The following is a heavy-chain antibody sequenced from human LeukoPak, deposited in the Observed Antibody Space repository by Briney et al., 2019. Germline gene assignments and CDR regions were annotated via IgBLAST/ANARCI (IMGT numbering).Heavy chain of an antibody. CDR3: ARQRERWLQFFDY. D-gene: IGHD5-24*01. CDR2: IYHSGST. CDR1: GYSISSDYF. Sequence: SETLSLTCTVSGYSISSDYFWGWIRRPPGKGLEWIGSIYHSGSTFYNPSLKSRVTISVDTSKNQFSLKLSSVTAADTAVYYCARQRERWLQFFDYWGQGTLVTVSS. V-gene: IGHV4-38-2*02. J-gene: IGHJ4*02.